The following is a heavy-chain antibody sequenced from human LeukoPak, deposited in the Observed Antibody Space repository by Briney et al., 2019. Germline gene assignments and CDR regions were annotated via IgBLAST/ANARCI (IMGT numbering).Heavy chain of an antibody. CDR1: GYTFTGYY. V-gene: IGHV1-2*02. J-gene: IGHJ6*04. Sequence: GASVKVSCKASGYTFTGYYMHWARQAPGQGLEWMGWINPNSGGTNYAQKFQGRVTMTRDTSISTAYMELSRLRSDDTAVYYCARDPPTYYYDSSRVLDVWGKGTTVTVSS. CDR2: INPNSGGT. D-gene: IGHD3-22*01. CDR3: ARDPPTYYYDSSRVLDV.